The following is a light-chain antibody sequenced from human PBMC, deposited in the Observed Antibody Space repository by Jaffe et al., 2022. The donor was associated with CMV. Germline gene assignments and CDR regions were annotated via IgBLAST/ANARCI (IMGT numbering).Light chain of an antibody. V-gene: IGLV2-23*02. CDR3: CSYAGSSTWV. Sequence: QSALTQPASVSGSLGQSITISCTGTSSDVGSYNFVSWYQQHPGKAPKLMIYEVIKRPSGVSNRFSGSKSGNTASLTISGLQAEDEADYYCCSYAGSSTWVFGGGTSLTVL. J-gene: IGLJ3*02. CDR2: EVI. CDR1: SSDVGSYNF.